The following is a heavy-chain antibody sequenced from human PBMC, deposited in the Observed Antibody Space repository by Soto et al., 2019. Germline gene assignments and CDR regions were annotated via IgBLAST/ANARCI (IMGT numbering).Heavy chain of an antibody. D-gene: IGHD3-3*01. CDR2: MSPNSGNT. V-gene: IGHV1-8*01. CDR3: ARGPGPEDFWSGFSPKYGMDV. CDR1: GYTFTSYD. J-gene: IGHJ6*02. Sequence: ASVKVSCKASGYTFTSYDINWVRQATGQGLEWMGWMSPNSGNTGYAQKFQGRVTMTRNTSISTAYMELSSLRSEDTAVYYCARGPGPEDFWSGFSPKYGMDVWGQGTTVTVSS.